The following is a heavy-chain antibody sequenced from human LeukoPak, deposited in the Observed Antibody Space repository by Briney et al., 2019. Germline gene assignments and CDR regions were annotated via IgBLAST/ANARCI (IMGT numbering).Heavy chain of an antibody. J-gene: IGHJ5*02. CDR1: GGSFSGYY. Sequence: SEALSLTCAVHGGSFSGYYWSWIRQPPGKGLEWIGEIKQSGETNYNPSLMSRVTISEDTSNNQFSLMLTSVTAADTAVYYCARGARGDTPYNWFDPWGQGTLVTVSS. D-gene: IGHD2-21*02. V-gene: IGHV4-34*01. CDR3: ARGARGDTPYNWFDP. CDR2: IKQSGET.